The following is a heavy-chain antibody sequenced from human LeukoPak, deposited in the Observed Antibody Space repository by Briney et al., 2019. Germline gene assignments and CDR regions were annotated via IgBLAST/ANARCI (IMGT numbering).Heavy chain of an antibody. V-gene: IGHV3-11*04. D-gene: IGHD3-22*01. Sequence: GVSLRLSCAASGFTFSDYYMSWIRQAPGKGLEWVSYISSSGSTIYYADSVKGRFTISRDNAKNSLYLQMNSLGAEDTAVYYCARAREYYDSSGYYHINYYFDYWGQGTLVTVSS. CDR1: GFTFSDYY. J-gene: IGHJ4*02. CDR3: ARAREYYDSSGYYHINYYFDY. CDR2: ISSSGSTI.